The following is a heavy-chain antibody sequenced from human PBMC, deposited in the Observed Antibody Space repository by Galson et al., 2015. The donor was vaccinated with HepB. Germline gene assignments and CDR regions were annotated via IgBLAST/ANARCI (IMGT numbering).Heavy chain of an antibody. CDR1: GGTFSSYG. D-gene: IGHD3-10*01. CDR2: IIPILGIA. CDR3: ARDRGRWFGELSYYYYGMDV. J-gene: IGHJ6*02. Sequence: SVKVSCKASGGTFSSYGISWVRQAPGQGLEWMGRIIPILGIANYAQKFQGRVTITADKSTSTAYMELSSLRSEDTAVYYCARDRGRWFGELSYYYYGMDVWGQETTVTVSS. V-gene: IGHV1-69*04.